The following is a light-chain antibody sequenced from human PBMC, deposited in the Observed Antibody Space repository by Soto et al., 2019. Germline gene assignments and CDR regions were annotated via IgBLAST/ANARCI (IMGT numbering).Light chain of an antibody. V-gene: IGKV3-20*01. CDR3: QQYGSSPT. CDR2: GAS. J-gene: IGKJ1*01. Sequence: EIVLTQSPGTLSLSPGERATLSCRASQSVSSIYLAWYQQKPGQAPRLLIYGASSRATGIPDRFSGSGSGTDFTLTISRLEPEDFVVYYCQQYGSSPTFGQGTKVEIK. CDR1: QSVSSIY.